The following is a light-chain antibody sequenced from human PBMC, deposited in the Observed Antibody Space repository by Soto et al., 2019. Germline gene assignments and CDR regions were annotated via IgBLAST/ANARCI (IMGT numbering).Light chain of an antibody. V-gene: IGLV2-14*01. CDR2: EVS. J-gene: IGLJ2*01. Sequence: QSVLTQPAYVSGSPGQSIIISCTGTSSDVDTYKYVSWYQQHPGKAPKLMIYEVSHRPSGVSDRFSGSKSGNTASLTISGLQAEDEADYYCCSYAGSTTRVLFGGGTKLTVL. CDR1: SSDVDTYKY. CDR3: CSYAGSTTRVL.